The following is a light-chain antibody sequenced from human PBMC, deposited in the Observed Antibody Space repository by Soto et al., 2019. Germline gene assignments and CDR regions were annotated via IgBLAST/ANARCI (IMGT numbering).Light chain of an antibody. J-gene: IGKJ4*01. Sequence: LTQSPFTLSLAPDEIATLSCRASESIRTLAWYKQKPGQAPRLLIFGVSRRATGVPERFSGSGSGTDYTLTINRLEPEDFAVYYCQQYGSLPLTFGGGTKVDI. CDR1: ESIRT. V-gene: IGKV3-20*01. CDR3: QQYGSLPLT. CDR2: GVS.